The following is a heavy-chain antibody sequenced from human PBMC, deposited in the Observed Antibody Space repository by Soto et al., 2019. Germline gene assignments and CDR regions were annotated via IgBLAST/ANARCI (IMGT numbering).Heavy chain of an antibody. D-gene: IGHD2-2*01. J-gene: IGHJ4*02. CDR3: AREVDCSSTSCPPPDY. Sequence: ASVKVSCKASGYTFTSYGISWVRQAPGQGLEWMGWISAYNGNTNYAQKLQGRVTMTTDTSTSTAYMELRSLRSDDTAVYYCAREVDCSSTSCPPPDYWGQGTLVTLSS. V-gene: IGHV1-18*01. CDR1: GYTFTSYG. CDR2: ISAYNGNT.